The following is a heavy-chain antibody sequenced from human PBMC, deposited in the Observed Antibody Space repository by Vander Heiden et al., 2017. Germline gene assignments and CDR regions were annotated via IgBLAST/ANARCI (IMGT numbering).Heavy chain of an antibody. CDR1: GFTFSTYA. Sequence: EVPLLESGGGLVQPGGSLRLSCAAPGFTFSTYAMTWVRQAPGKGLQWVSSISGSGGTTYYADSVKGRFTISRDNSKNTLYVQMNSLGAEDTAMYYCAKEWAGDPLWWGQGTLVTVSS. V-gene: IGHV3-23*01. CDR3: AKEWAGDPLW. J-gene: IGHJ4*02. CDR2: ISGSGGTT. D-gene: IGHD7-27*01.